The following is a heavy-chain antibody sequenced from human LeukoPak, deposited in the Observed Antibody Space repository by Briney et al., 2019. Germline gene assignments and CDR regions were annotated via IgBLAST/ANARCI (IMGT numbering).Heavy chain of an antibody. D-gene: IGHD1-14*01. Sequence: GRSLRLSCAASGFTFSSYAMHWVRQAPGKGLEWVAVISYDGSNKYYADSVKGRLTISRDNSKNTLYLQMNSLRAEDTAVYYCARSNLGQLDYWGQGTLVTVSS. CDR3: ARSNLGQLDY. CDR1: GFTFSSYA. J-gene: IGHJ4*02. V-gene: IGHV3-30*04. CDR2: ISYDGSNK.